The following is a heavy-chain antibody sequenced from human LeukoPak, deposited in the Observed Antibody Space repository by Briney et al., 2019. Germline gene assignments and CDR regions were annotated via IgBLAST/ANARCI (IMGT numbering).Heavy chain of an antibody. CDR2: VYKSGRT. J-gene: IGHJ4*02. D-gene: IGHD1-26*01. CDR3: SRESGAFSPFGY. CDR1: GGSISGNY. V-gene: IGHV4-59*12. Sequence: SETLSLTCTVSGGSISGNYWSWIRQPPGKGLEWIGYVYKSGRTNYNPSLKSRATISGDTSKNLLSLTLTSVTAADTAVYYCSRESGAFSPFGYWGQGTLVTVTS.